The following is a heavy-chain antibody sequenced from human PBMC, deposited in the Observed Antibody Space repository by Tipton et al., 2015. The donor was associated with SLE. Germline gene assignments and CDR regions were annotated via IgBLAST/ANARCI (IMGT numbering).Heavy chain of an antibody. Sequence: VKPSETLSLTCTVSGASISSTSYYWGWIRQAPGKGLEWIGSIYNSGNTYYNASLKSRVTISVDTSKNQFSLRLSSVSAADTAVYYCARHVDPTDYYYYAVDVWGQGTTVTVSS. V-gene: IGHV4-39*07. CDR1: GASISSTSYY. J-gene: IGHJ6*02. CDR2: IYNSGNT. CDR3: ARHVDPTDYYYYAVDV.